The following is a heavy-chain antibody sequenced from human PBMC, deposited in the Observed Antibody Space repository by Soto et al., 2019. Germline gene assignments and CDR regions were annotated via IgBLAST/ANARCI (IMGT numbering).Heavy chain of an antibody. J-gene: IGHJ4*02. CDR1: GFTFSSYS. CDR3: ARDSDYGDSAFDY. D-gene: IGHD4-17*01. V-gene: IGHV3-21*01. Sequence: EVQLVESGGGLVKPGGSLRLSCAASGFTFSSYSMNWVRQAPGKGLEWVSSISSSSSYIYYADSVKGRFTISRDNAKNSLYLQMNSLRAEDTAVYYWARDSDYGDSAFDYWGQGTMVTVSS. CDR2: ISSSSSYI.